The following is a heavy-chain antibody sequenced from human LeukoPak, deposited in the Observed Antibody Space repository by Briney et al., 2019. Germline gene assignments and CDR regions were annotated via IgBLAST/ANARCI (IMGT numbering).Heavy chain of an antibody. D-gene: IGHD1-1*01. Sequence: PGGSLRLSCTASGFTFCDYAMNWIRQATGKGLEGVGFIRSKAYGETADYAASVKGRFTISRDDSKAIAYLQMNSLKTEDTAVYHCTRDRGAYNLYDYWGQGTLVTVSS. V-gene: IGHV3-49*03. J-gene: IGHJ4*02. CDR1: GFTFCDYA. CDR2: IRSKAYGETA. CDR3: TRDRGAYNLYDY.